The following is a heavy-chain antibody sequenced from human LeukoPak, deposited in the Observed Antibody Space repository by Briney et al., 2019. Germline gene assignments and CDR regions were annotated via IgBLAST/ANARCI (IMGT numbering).Heavy chain of an antibody. D-gene: IGHD5-24*01. CDR3: ARQGDGYNNWFDP. CDR1: GGSISSYY. CDR2: IYYSGST. Sequence: PSETLSLTCTVSGGSISSYYWSWIRQPPGKGLEWIGYIYYSGSTNYNPSLKSRVTISVDTSKNQFSLKLSSVTAADTAVYYCARQGDGYNNWFDPWGQGTLVTVSS. V-gene: IGHV4-59*08. J-gene: IGHJ5*02.